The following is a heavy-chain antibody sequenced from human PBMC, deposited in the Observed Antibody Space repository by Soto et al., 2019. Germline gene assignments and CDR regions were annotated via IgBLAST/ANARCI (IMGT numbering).Heavy chain of an antibody. V-gene: IGHV3-30*18. D-gene: IGHD6-19*01. J-gene: IGHJ4*02. CDR3: AKGSSSGWSYFDY. Sequence: GGSLRLSCAASGFTFSSYGMHWVRQAPGKGLEWVAVISYDGSNKYYADSVKGRFTISRDNSKNTLYLQMNSLRAEDTAVYYCAKGSSSGWSYFDYWGQGTLVTVSS. CDR2: ISYDGSNK. CDR1: GFTFSSYG.